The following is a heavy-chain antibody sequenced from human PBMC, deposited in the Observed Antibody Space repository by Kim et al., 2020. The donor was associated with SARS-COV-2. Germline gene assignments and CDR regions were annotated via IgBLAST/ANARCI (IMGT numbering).Heavy chain of an antibody. CDR2: IYSGGSST. CDR3: AKAGLRFLEWLFMDV. Sequence: GGSLRLSCAASGFTFSSYAMSWVRQAPGKGLEWVSVIYSGGSSTYYADSVKGRFIISRDNSKNTLYLQMNSLRAEDTAVYYCAKAGLRFLEWLFMDVWGQGTTVTVSS. CDR1: GFTFSSYA. V-gene: IGHV3-23*03. J-gene: IGHJ6*02. D-gene: IGHD3-3*01.